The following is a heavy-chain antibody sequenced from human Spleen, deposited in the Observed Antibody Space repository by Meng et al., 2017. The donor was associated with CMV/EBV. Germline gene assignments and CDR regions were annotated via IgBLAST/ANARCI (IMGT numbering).Heavy chain of an antibody. CDR2: VKPDGTEE. Sequence: GESLKISCAASGFTFSNYWMSWVRQAPEKGLEWVANVKPDGTEEYYVESMKGRFTISRDNAKNSLYLQMNSLRAEDTAVYYCARVGFAITMVRGDSYYFDYWGQGTLVTVSS. J-gene: IGHJ4*02. CDR3: ARVGFAITMVRGDSYYFDY. D-gene: IGHD3-10*01. CDR1: GFTFSNYW. V-gene: IGHV3-7*01.